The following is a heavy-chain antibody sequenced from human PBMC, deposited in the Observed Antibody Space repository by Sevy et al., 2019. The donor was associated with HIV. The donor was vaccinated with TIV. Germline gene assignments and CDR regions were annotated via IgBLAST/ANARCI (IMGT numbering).Heavy chain of an antibody. CDR3: AREIRPRQWLTGGCYFDY. CDR1: GFTFSSYE. D-gene: IGHD7-27*01. J-gene: IGHJ4*02. CDR2: ISSSGSTI. V-gene: IGHV3-48*03. Sequence: GGSLRLSCAASGFTFSSYEMNWVRQAPGKGLEWVSYISSSGSTIYYADSVKGRFTISSDNAKNSLYLQMNSLRAEDTAVYYCAREIRPRQWLTGGCYFDYWGQGTLVTVSS.